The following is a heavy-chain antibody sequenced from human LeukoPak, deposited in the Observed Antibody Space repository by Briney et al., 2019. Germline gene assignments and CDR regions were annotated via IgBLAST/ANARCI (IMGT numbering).Heavy chain of an antibody. CDR1: GYTFTIYG. CDR3: ARDPQKIAAAGTYPDY. CDR2: ISAYNGNR. D-gene: IGHD6-13*01. V-gene: IGHV1-18*01. Sequence: ASVTVSFTASGYTFTIYGISWVRQAPGQGLEWMGWISAYNGNRDYAQKLQGRVTITTDTSTSTAYMELRSMRSGDTAGEYWARDPQKIAAAGTYPDYWGQGTLVTVSS. J-gene: IGHJ4*02.